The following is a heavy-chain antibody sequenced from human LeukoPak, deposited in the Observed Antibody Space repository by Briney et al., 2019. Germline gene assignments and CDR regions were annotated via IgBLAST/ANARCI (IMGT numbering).Heavy chain of an antibody. CDR2: ISYDGSNK. Sequence: PGGSLRLSCAASGFTFSSYGMHWVRQAPGKGLEWVAVISYDGSNKYYADSVKGRFTISRDNSKNTLYLQMNSLRAEDTAVYYCARDLAYSSGWYYFDYWGQGTLVTVSS. J-gene: IGHJ4*02. V-gene: IGHV3-30*19. CDR1: GFTFSSYG. D-gene: IGHD6-19*01. CDR3: ARDLAYSSGWYYFDY.